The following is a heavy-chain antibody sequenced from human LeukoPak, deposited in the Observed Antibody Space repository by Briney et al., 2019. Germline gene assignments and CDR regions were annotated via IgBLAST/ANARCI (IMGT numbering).Heavy chain of an antibody. CDR3: ARGSFAHYGSGSYYNVNWFDP. Sequence: SVKVSCKASGGTFSSYAISWVRQAPGQGLEWMGGTIPIFHTANYAQKFQGRVTVTADESTSTAYMELSSLRSEDTAVYYCARGSFAHYGSGSYYNVNWFDPWGQGTLVTVSS. J-gene: IGHJ5*02. CDR1: GGTFSSYA. V-gene: IGHV1-69*13. CDR2: TIPIFHTA. D-gene: IGHD3-10*01.